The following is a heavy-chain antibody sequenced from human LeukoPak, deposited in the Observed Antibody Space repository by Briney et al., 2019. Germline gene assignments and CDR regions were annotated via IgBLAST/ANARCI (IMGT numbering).Heavy chain of an antibody. V-gene: IGHV3-66*04. Sequence: GGSLRLSCAAAGFTVSTNYMTWVRHAPGQGLEGVSIIYSDGRTKYADSVKGRFTISKDNSKNTLHLQMNSLRGEDTAIYFCASQNRYSGMDVWGQGTTVTVSS. CDR2: IYSDGRT. CDR1: GFTVSTNY. CDR3: ASQNRYSGMDV. J-gene: IGHJ6*01. D-gene: IGHD3-16*02.